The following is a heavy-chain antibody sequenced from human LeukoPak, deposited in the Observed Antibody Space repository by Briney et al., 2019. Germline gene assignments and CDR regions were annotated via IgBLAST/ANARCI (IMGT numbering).Heavy chain of an antibody. V-gene: IGHV3-21*01. CDR3: ARDVVDTAMGNLPYFGY. J-gene: IGHJ4*02. CDR2: ISSSSSYI. Sequence: GGSLRLSCAASGFTFSSYSMNWVRQAPGKGLEWVSSISSSSSYIYYADSVKGRFTISRDNAKNSLYLQMNSLRAEDTAVYYCARDVVDTAMGNLPYFGYWGQGTLVTVSS. CDR1: GFTFSSYS. D-gene: IGHD5-18*01.